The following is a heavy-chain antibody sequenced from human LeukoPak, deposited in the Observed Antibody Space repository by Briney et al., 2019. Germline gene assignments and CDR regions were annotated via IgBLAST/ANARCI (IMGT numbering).Heavy chain of an antibody. Sequence: SETLSLTCTVSGYSISSGYYWGWIRQPPGKGLEWIGSIYHSGSTYYNPSLKSRVTISVDTSKNQFSLKLSSVTAADTAVYYCARGGGAVTSRFGYWRQGTLVTVSS. J-gene: IGHJ4*02. V-gene: IGHV4-38-2*02. CDR1: GYSISSGYY. CDR3: ARGGGAVTSRFGY. D-gene: IGHD3-10*01. CDR2: IYHSGST.